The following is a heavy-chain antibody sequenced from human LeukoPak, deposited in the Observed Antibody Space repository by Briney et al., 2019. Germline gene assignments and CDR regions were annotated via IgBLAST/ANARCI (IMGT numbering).Heavy chain of an antibody. CDR3: ARGIYSGSYPPAGFDY. CDR1: GYSFTSYW. J-gene: IGHJ4*02. Sequence: GESLKISCKGSGYSFTSYWIGWVRQMPGKGLEWMGIIYPGDSDTRYSPSFQGQVTISADKSISTAYLQWSSLKASDTAMYYCARGIYSGSYPPAGFDYWGQGTLVTVSS. D-gene: IGHD1-26*01. CDR2: IYPGDSDT. V-gene: IGHV5-51*01.